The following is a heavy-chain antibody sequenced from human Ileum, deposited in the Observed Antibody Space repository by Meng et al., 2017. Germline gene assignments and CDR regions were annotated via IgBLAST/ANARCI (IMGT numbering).Heavy chain of an antibody. CDR1: GDSINCGDHY. V-gene: IGHV4-30-4*01. CDR3: AKATYLGSGYYFDY. CDR2: IYSSGRT. Sequence: VQLQEPGPGLVKPSQTLSLTCAVSGDSINCGDHYWTWIRQPPGKGPEWMGYIYSSGRTYYTPSLKGRLTISADTSQSTFSLKLNSVTATDTAVYFCAKATYLGSGYYFDYWGQGALVTVSS. J-gene: IGHJ4*02. D-gene: IGHD3-10*01.